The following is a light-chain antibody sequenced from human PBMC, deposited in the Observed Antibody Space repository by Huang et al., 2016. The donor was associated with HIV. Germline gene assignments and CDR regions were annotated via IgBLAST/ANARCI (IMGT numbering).Light chain of an antibody. CDR1: QDIRSN. V-gene: IGKV1-16*02. CDR2: DAS. J-gene: IGKJ4*01. CDR3: QQSNTFPLT. Sequence: DIQMTQSPSSLSASVGDRVTITCRASQDIRSNLAWFQQTPGKVPKSRIYDASTLQSGVPSKFSGNGYGTDFTLTISSLQPEDIATYYCQQSNTFPLTFGGGTKVEI.